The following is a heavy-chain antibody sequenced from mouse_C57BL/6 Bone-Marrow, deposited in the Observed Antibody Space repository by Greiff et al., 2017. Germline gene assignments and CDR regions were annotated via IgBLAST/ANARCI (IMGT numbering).Heavy chain of an antibody. CDR2: IYPSDSET. V-gene: IGHV1-61*01. J-gene: IGHJ2*01. CDR1: GYTFTSYW. Sequence: QVQLQQPGAELVRPGSSVKLSCKASGYTFTSYWMDWVKQRPGQGLEWIGNIYPSDSETHYNQKFKDKATLTVDKSSSTAYMKLSSLTSEDSAVYYCARRLYYFDYWGQGTTLTVAS. CDR3: ARRLYYFDY.